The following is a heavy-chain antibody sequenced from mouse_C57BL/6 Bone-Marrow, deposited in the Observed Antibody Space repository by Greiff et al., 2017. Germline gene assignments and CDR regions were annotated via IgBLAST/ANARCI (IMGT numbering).Heavy chain of an antibody. Sequence: FRLHRSEPELLKPGASGKISCKASGYPFGSSWRNGVKRRPGKGLEWIGRIYPGDGDTNYNGKFKGKATLTADKSSSTAYMQLSSLTSEDSAVYFCAREGYWGQGTTLTVSS. J-gene: IGHJ2*01. CDR3: AREGY. CDR2: IYPGDGDT. CDR1: GYPFGSSW. V-gene: IGHV1-82*01.